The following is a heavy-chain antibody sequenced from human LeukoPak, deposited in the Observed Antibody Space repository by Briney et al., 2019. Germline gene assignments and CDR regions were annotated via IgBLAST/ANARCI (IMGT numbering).Heavy chain of an antibody. CDR3: ARARYVNSFYAFDI. J-gene: IGHJ3*02. D-gene: IGHD3-9*01. V-gene: IGHV4-4*07. Sequence: SETLSLTCTVSGGSISSYYWSWIRQPAGKGLEWIGRIYTSGSTNYNPSLKSRVTMSVDTSKNQFSLKLSSVTAADTAVYYCARARYVNSFYAFDIWGQGTLVTVSS. CDR1: GGSISSYY. CDR2: IYTSGST.